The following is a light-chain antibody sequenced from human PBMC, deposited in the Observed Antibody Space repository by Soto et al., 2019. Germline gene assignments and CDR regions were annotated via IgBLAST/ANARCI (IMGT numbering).Light chain of an antibody. CDR3: AAWDDSLSGVV. J-gene: IGLJ3*02. V-gene: IGLV1-47*01. Sequence: QAVVTQPPSASGTPGQTVTISCSGRFSNIGSNFIYWYQQLPGTAPKLLIYRNNERPSGVPDRFSASKSGTSASLAISGLRSEDEADYHCAAWDDSLSGVVFGGGTQLTVL. CDR2: RNN. CDR1: FSNIGSNF.